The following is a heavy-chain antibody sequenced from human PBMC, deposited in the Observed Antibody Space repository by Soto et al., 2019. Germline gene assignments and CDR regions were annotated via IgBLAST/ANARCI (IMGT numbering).Heavy chain of an antibody. CDR1: GGTFSSYA. CDR2: IIPIFGTA. V-gene: IGHV1-69*13. CDR3: ARVASLHSGSYYSQLGSLDY. Sequence: ASVKVSCKASGGTFSSYAISWVRQAPGQGLEWMGGIIPIFGTANYAQKFQGRVTITADESTSTAYMELSSLRSEDTAVYYCARVASLHSGSYYSQLGSLDYWGQGTLVTVSS. D-gene: IGHD1-26*01. J-gene: IGHJ4*02.